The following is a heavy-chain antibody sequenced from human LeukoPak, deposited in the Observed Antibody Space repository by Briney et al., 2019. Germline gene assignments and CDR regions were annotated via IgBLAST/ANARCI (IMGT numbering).Heavy chain of an antibody. CDR1: GYTFTSYY. V-gene: IGHV1-69*13. D-gene: IGHD5-24*01. J-gene: IGHJ5*02. CDR3: ARETIRDGYSNNWFDP. Sequence: ASVKVSCKASGYTFTSYYMHWVRQAPGQGLEWMGGIIPIFGTANYAQKFQGRVTITADESTSTAYMELSSLRSEDTAVYYCARETIRDGYSNNWFDPWGQGTLVTVSS. CDR2: IIPIFGTA.